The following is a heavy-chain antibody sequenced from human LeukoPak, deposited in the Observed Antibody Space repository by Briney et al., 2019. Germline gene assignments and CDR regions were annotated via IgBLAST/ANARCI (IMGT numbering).Heavy chain of an antibody. V-gene: IGHV4-39*01. CDR3: ARRSQLLWPEDAFDI. D-gene: IGHD3-10*01. J-gene: IGHJ3*02. CDR2: IYYSGST. Sequence: SETLSLTCTVSGGSISSYYWGWIRQPPGKGLEWIGSIYYSGSTYYNPSLKSRVTISVDTSKNQFSLKLSSVTAADTAVYYCARRSQLLWPEDAFDIWGQGTMVTVSS. CDR1: GGSISSYY.